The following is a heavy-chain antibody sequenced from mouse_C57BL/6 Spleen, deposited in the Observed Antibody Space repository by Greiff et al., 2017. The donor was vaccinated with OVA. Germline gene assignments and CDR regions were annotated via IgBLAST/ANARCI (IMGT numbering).Heavy chain of an antibody. CDR2: ISSGSSTI. Sequence: DVMLVESGGGLVKPGGSLKLSCAASGFTFSDYGMHWVRQAPEKGLEWVAYISSGSSTIYYADTVKGRFTISRDNAKNTLFLQMTSLRSEDTAMYYCARGWLLRPYAMDYWGQGTSVTVSS. CDR3: ARGWLLRPYAMDY. D-gene: IGHD2-3*01. J-gene: IGHJ4*01. V-gene: IGHV5-17*01. CDR1: GFTFSDYG.